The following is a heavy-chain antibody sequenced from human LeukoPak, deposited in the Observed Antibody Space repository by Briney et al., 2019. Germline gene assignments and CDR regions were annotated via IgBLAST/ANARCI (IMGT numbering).Heavy chain of an antibody. CDR3: ARDRIAVAGTDY. J-gene: IGHJ4*02. CDR2: ISGSGDST. Sequence: GGSLRLSCAASVVTLSNNYMNWVRHAPGKGLEWVSHISGSGDSTYYTDSVKGRLTIFRDNFKNTLYLQMNSLRTEATVVYYCARDRIAVAGTDYWGQGTLVTVSS. D-gene: IGHD6-19*01. CDR1: VVTLSNNY. V-gene: IGHV3-23*01.